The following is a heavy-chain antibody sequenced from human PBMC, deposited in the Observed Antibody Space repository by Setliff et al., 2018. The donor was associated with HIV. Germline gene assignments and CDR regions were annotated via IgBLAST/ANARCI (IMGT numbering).Heavy chain of an antibody. Sequence: GGSLRLSCAASGFTFGDYSVNWVRQAPGKGLEWVSYISSSSGTIYYADSVKGRFTISRDNAKNSLFLQMNSLRADDTAVYYCARDRDSYGFSYFFDYWGQGTLVTVSS. D-gene: IGHD5-18*01. CDR3: ARDRDSYGFSYFFDY. CDR1: GFTFGDYS. V-gene: IGHV3-48*04. J-gene: IGHJ4*02. CDR2: ISSSSGTI.